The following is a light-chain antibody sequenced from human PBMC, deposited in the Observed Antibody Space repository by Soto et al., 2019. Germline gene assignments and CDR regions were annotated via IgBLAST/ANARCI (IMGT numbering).Light chain of an antibody. V-gene: IGKV1-5*03. CDR3: QPSDKDLWT. CDR1: QSISSW. CDR2: KAS. J-gene: IGKJ1*01. Sequence: DIQMTQSPSTLSASVGDRVIITCRASQSISSWLAWYQQKPGKAPNLLIYKASALKSGVTSRFSGSGSETDFTLTISSLQPEDFAAYYFQPSDKDLWTCGKSTKVEI.